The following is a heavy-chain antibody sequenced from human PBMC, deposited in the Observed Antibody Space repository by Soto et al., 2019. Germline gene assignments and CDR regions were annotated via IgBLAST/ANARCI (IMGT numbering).Heavy chain of an antibody. Sequence: QVHLVQSGAEVKKPGSSVKVSCRASGDTLTSYTISWVRQAPEQGLEWMGWIIPILDMPIYAQKFXXGVPITAEKSTSTAYMELSSLRSDDTAVYYCARGIAAGTDYWGQGTLVTVSS. CDR1: GDTLTSYT. CDR3: ARGIAAGTDY. J-gene: IGHJ4*02. V-gene: IGHV1-69*02. CDR2: IIPILDMP. D-gene: IGHD6-13*01.